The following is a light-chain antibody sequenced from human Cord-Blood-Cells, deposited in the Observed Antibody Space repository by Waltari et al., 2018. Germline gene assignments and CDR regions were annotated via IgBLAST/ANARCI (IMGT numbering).Light chain of an antibody. V-gene: IGKV3-20*01. CDR1: QSVSSSY. Sequence: EIVLTQSPGTLSLSPGERATISCRASQSVSSSYLAWYQQTPGKAPQHLIYCAXXXXXXXXXSVSGSGSGTXFTLTISRLEPEEFALYYCQQYGSSPPTFGPGTKVDIK. CDR3: QQYGSSPPT. CDR2: CAX. J-gene: IGKJ3*01.